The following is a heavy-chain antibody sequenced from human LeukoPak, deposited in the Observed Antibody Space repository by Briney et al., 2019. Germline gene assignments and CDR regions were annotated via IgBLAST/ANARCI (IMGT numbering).Heavy chain of an antibody. CDR3: ARHPVGPGALDV. V-gene: IGHV4-59*08. CDR2: VSYTGAA. Sequence: PSETLSLTCTVSRASVKTYSWSWVRQTPGKGLEWIGCVSYTGAANYNPSLKSRVTMSVDTSRNQFFLRLSSVTAADTAVYYCARHPVGPGALDVWGQGSTVTVSS. CDR1: RASVKTYS. J-gene: IGHJ6*02.